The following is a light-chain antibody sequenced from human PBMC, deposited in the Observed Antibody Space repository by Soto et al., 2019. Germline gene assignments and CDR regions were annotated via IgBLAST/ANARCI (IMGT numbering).Light chain of an antibody. CDR3: EQRCNCPPLT. J-gene: IGKJ4*01. V-gene: IGKV3-11*01. CDR2: DAS. Sequence: EIVLTQSPATLSLSPGERATLSCRASQSVGTYLAWYQQKPGQGPRLRIYDASTRSTGIPARFSVSGSGTDFTLTISGLEPEDFVVDYCEQRCNCPPLTGGGGTKVEIK. CDR1: QSVGTY.